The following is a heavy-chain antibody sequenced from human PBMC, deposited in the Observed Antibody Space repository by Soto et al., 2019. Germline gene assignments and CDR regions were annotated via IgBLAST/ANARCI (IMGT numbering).Heavy chain of an antibody. CDR1: GYTFSMSG. CDR2: ISGYNGNT. Sequence: ASVKVSCKSSGYTFSMSGISWVRQAPGQGLEWMGWISGYNGNTNYEQKFQDRVTMTTDASTSTAYMELRSLRSDDTAVYYCARVMKSLAAAGSWFDPWGQGTLVTVSS. J-gene: IGHJ5*02. D-gene: IGHD6-13*01. CDR3: ARVMKSLAAAGSWFDP. V-gene: IGHV1-18*01.